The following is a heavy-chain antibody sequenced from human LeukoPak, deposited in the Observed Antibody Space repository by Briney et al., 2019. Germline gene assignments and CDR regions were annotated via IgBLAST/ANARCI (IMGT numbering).Heavy chain of an antibody. Sequence: GGSLRLSCAASGFTVSSNYMIWVRQPPGMGLEWVSVFYPGGTTYYADSVKGRFSISRDNSKNIVSLQMNSLRAGDTALYYCARGNILTGYSDWGQGTLVTVFS. V-gene: IGHV3-66*01. D-gene: IGHD3-9*01. CDR2: FYPGGTT. CDR1: GFTVSSNY. CDR3: ARGNILTGYSD. J-gene: IGHJ4*02.